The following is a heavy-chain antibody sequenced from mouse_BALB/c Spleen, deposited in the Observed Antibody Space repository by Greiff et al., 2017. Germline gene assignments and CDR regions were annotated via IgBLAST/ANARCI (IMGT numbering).Heavy chain of an antibody. J-gene: IGHJ3*01. CDR3: ARLGDYYGSSWFAY. V-gene: IGHV1S137*01. CDR2: ISTYYGDA. CDR1: GYTFTDYA. Sequence: QVQLQQSGAELVRPGVSVKISCKGSGYTFTDYAMHWVKQSHAKSLEWIGVISTYYGDASYNQKFKGKATMTVDKSSSTAYMELARLTSEDSAIYYCARLGDYYGSSWFAYWGQGTLVTVSA. D-gene: IGHD1-1*01.